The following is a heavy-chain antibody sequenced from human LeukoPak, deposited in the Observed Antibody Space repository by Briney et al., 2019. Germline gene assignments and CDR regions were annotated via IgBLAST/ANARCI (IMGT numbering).Heavy chain of an antibody. V-gene: IGHV3-30-3*01. CDR3: ARTAGDSSGYYHDY. J-gene: IGHJ4*02. CDR1: GFIFSNYA. CDR2: ISSDVSNR. Sequence: PGRSLRLSCAASGFIFSNYAMHWVRQTPGKGLEWVTVISSDVSNRYYADSVKGRFTISRDNSKNTLYLQMNSLRAEDTAVYYCARTAGDSSGYYHDYWGQGTLVTVSS. D-gene: IGHD3-22*01.